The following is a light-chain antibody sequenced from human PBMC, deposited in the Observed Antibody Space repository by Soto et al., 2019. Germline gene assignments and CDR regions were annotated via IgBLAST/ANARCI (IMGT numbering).Light chain of an antibody. CDR1: QSVSSY. CDR2: DAS. Sequence: EIVLTQSPATLSLSPGERATLSCRASQSVSSYLAWYPQKPGQAPRLLIYDASNRATGIPARFSGSGSGTDFTLTISSLEPEDFAVYYCQQRSNWPPYTCGQGTKLEIK. V-gene: IGKV3-11*01. CDR3: QQRSNWPPYT. J-gene: IGKJ2*01.